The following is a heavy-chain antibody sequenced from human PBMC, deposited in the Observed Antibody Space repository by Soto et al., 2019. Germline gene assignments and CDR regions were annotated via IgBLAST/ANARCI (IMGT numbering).Heavy chain of an antibody. J-gene: IGHJ6*02. Sequence: SQTLSLTCAISGDSVSSNSAALNWIRQSPSRGLEWLGRTYYRSKWYNDYAVSVKSRITINPDTSKNQFSLQLNSVTPEDTAVYYCARDRDGYNYYYYYYGMDVWGQGTTVTVSS. CDR1: GDSVSSNSAA. CDR3: ARDRDGYNYYYYYYGMDV. CDR2: TYYRSKWYN. V-gene: IGHV6-1*01. D-gene: IGHD5-12*01.